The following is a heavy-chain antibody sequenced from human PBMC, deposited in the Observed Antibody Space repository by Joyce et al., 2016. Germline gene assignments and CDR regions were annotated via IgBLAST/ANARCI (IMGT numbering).Heavy chain of an antibody. V-gene: IGHV5-10-1*03. CDR2: IDPSASST. Sequence: EVQLVQSGAEVKKPGESLRISCKGSGYSFTSYWISWVRQMPGKGLELMERIDPSASSTNYSPSFQGHVTISADKSISTAYLQWSSLKASDTAMYYCARQSRQLRSFDYWGQGTLVTVSS. CDR1: GYSFTSYW. J-gene: IGHJ4*02. CDR3: ARQSRQLRSFDY. D-gene: IGHD2-2*01.